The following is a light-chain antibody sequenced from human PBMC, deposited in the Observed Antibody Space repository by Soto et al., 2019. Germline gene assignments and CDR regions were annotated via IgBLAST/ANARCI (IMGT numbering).Light chain of an antibody. V-gene: IGKV1-33*01. CDR3: QQYNSMLS. CDR1: QDISNY. J-gene: IGKJ4*01. CDR2: DAS. Sequence: DIQMTQSPSSLSASVGDRVTITCRASQDISNYLNWYQQRPGKAPKLLIYDASNLERGVPSRFSGSGSGTDFTLTISSLQPEDVATYYCQQYNSMLSFGGGTEVEIK.